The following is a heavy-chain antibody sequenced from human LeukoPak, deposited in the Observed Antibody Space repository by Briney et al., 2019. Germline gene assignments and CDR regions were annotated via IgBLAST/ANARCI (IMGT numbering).Heavy chain of an antibody. CDR3: AREPHSMKYYYGSGSLAGILDV. D-gene: IGHD3-10*01. Sequence: SETLSLTCTVSGGSISSYYWSWIRQPAGKGLEWIGRIYTSGSTNYNPSLKSRVTMSVDTSKNQFSLKLNSVTAADTAVYYCAREPHSMKYYYGSGSLAGILDVWGKGTTVTVSS. V-gene: IGHV4-4*07. J-gene: IGHJ6*04. CDR2: IYTSGST. CDR1: GGSISSYY.